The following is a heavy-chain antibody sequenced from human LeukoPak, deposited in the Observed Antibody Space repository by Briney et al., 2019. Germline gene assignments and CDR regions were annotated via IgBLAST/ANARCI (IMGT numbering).Heavy chain of an antibody. D-gene: IGHD2-2*01. V-gene: IGHV4-4*09. Sequence: SETLSLTCTVSGGSISSYYWSWIRQPPGKGLEWIGYIYTSGSTNYNPSLKSRVTISVDTSKNQFSLKLSSVTAADTAVYYCARRKRGYCSSTSCLTYYYYYMDVWGKGTTVTVSS. CDR3: ARRKRGYCSSTSCLTYYYYYMDV. CDR1: GGSISSYY. J-gene: IGHJ6*03. CDR2: IYTSGST.